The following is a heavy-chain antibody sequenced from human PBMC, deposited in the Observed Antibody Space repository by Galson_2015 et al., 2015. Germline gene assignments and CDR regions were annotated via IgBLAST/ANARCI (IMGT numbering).Heavy chain of an antibody. V-gene: IGHV3-7*03. CDR1: GFTFSSYW. J-gene: IGHJ6*02. D-gene: IGHD3-16*01. CDR3: AREKRVGGYYYYYYGMDV. Sequence: SQRLSCAASGFTFSSYWMSWARQAPGKGLEWVANIKQDGSEKYYVDSVKGRFTISRDNAKNSLYLQMNSLRAEDTAVYYCAREKRVGGYYYYYYGMDVWGQGTTVTVSS. CDR2: IKQDGSEK.